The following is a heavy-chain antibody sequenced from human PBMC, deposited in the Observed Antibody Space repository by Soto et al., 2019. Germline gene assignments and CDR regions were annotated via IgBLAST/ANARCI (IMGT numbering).Heavy chain of an antibody. CDR3: ARGIRFLEWLGIDY. J-gene: IGHJ4*02. CDR2: IIPIFGTA. Sequence: GASVKVSCKASGGTFSSYAISWVRQAPGQGLEWMGGIIPIFGTANYAQKFQGRVTITADESTSTAYMELSSLRSEDTAVYYCARGIRFLEWLGIDYWGQGTRVTVSS. D-gene: IGHD3-3*01. CDR1: GGTFSSYA. V-gene: IGHV1-69*13.